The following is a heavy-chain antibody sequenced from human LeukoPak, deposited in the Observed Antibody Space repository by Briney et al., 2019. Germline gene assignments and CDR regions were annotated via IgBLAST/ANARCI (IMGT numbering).Heavy chain of an antibody. CDR2: INGSGGST. V-gene: IGHV3-23*01. CDR1: GFSFSSYG. Sequence: GGSLRLSCAASGFSFSSYGMCWVRAALEGGVGWGSPINGSGGSTYSAESVRRRFTISRDNTKNTQYIQKSSLWANDTAVYNCVRGLVARDYWGQGTLVTVSS. J-gene: IGHJ4*02. CDR3: VRGLVARDY. D-gene: IGHD2-2*01.